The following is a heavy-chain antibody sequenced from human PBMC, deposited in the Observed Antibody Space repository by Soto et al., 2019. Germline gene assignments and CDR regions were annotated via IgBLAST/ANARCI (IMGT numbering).Heavy chain of an antibody. Sequence: QVQLVQSGAEVKKPGASVKVSCKASGYTFTNHDINWVRQATGQGLEWMGWMNPNSGNVGYAQKFQGRVTMTRNTSISTAYMEPSSLRSEDTAVYYCARGYSNYGYYGMDVWGQGTTVTVSS. J-gene: IGHJ6*02. CDR1: GYTFTNHD. D-gene: IGHD4-4*01. CDR3: ARGYSNYGYYGMDV. CDR2: MNPNSGNV. V-gene: IGHV1-8*01.